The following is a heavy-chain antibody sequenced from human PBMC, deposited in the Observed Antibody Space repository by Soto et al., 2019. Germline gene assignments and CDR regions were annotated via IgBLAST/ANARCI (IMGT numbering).Heavy chain of an antibody. CDR1: GDSVSSNSAA. CDR3: ARELASGYSSSWYKDYYGMDV. V-gene: IGHV6-1*01. D-gene: IGHD6-13*01. Sequence: SQTLSLTCAISGDSVSSNSAAWNWIRQSPSRGLEWLVRTYYRSKWYNDYAVSVKSRITINPDTSKNQFSLQLNSVTPEDTAVYYCARELASGYSSSWYKDYYGMDVWGQGTTVTVSS. CDR2: TYYRSKWYN. J-gene: IGHJ6*02.